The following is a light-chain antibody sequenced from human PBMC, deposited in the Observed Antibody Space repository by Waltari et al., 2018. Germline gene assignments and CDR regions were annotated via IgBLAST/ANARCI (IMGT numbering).Light chain of an antibody. J-gene: IGKJ1*01. V-gene: IGKV3-20*01. CDR2: DAS. CDR3: QPYGSSRT. Sequence: IVLTQSPGTLSLSPGERATLSGRASQSVSSNYLAWYQQKPGQAPRLLIHDASSRATVMPDGFSGSGSGTDFTLAIARLEPEDFAVYYCQPYGSSRTFGQGTKVEMK. CDR1: QSVSSNY.